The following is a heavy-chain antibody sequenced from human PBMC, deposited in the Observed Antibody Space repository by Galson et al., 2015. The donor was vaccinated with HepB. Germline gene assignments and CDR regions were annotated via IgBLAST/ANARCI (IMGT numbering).Heavy chain of an antibody. CDR1: GYTFTNYY. CDR3: AAGEPWLQGLGYYYGMDV. CDR2: INPGSGST. D-gene: IGHD5-24*01. Sequence: SVKVSCKASGYTFTNYYMHWVRQAPGQGLEWMGIINPGSGSTSYAQKFQGRVTMTRDTSTSTVYMDLSSLRSEDTAVYYCAAGEPWLQGLGYYYGMDVWGQGTTVTVSS. V-gene: IGHV1-46*01. J-gene: IGHJ6*02.